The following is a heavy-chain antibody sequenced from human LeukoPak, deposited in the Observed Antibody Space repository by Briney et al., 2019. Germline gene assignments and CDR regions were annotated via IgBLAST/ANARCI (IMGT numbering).Heavy chain of an antibody. CDR3: ARDQGGFDY. V-gene: IGHV1-46*01. Sequence: ASVKVSCRASGYTFTSNYIHWVRQAPGQGLEWMGMIYPRDGSTSYAQKFQGRVTVTRDTSTSTVHMELSGLRSEDTAVYYCARDQGGFDYWGQGTLVTVSS. CDR2: IYPRDGST. J-gene: IGHJ4*02. CDR1: GYTFTSNY.